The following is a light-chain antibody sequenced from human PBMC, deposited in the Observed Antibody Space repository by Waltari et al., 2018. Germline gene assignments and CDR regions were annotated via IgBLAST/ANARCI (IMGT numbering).Light chain of an antibody. J-gene: IGKJ1*01. CDR2: AAS. Sequence: IQMTQSPSSVSASVGHRVTITCRASQGISSWLAWYQQKPGKAPRLLIYAASALQSGVPSRFSGSGSELHFTLTINNLQPEDFATYYCQQANSFPWTFGQGTKVEIK. CDR3: QQANSFPWT. V-gene: IGKV1-12*01. CDR1: QGISSW.